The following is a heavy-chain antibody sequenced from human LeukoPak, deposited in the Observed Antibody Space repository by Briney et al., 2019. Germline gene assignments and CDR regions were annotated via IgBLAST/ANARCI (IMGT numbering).Heavy chain of an antibody. CDR2: MNPKSGNT. J-gene: IGHJ6*02. CDR3: ARRNSAQRPPRTMDV. V-gene: IGHV1-8*01. CDR1: EYTFTTYD. D-gene: IGHD6-25*01. Sequence: ASVKVSCKASEYTFTTYDINWVRQATGQGLEWMGWMNPKSGNTGYAQKFQGRVTMTRNTSTSTAYMELSSLRSEDTAVYYCARRNSAQRPPRTMDVWGQGTTVTVSS.